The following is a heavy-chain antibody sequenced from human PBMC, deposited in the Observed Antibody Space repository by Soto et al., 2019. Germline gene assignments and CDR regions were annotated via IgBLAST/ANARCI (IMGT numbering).Heavy chain of an antibody. V-gene: IGHV4-30-2*06. CDR1: GGSINSGRSS. CDR2: IYHSGST. Sequence: QLVLQESGSGLVRPSQTLSLTCSVSGGSINSGRSSWNWIRQSPGKGLEWIAYIYHSGSTYYNPSLTRRVTISVDRSENQFSLKLTSVTAADTAVYYCVRESTTSGPNWFDTWGPGILVTVSS. J-gene: IGHJ5*02. CDR3: VRESTTSGPNWFDT. D-gene: IGHD1-1*01.